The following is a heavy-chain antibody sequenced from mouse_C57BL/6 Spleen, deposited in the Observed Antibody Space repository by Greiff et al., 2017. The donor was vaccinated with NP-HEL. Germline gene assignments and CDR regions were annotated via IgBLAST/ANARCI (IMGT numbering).Heavy chain of an antibody. CDR2: ISSGSSTI. CDR3: ARLYYYGSSFHFDY. J-gene: IGHJ2*01. Sequence: EVKVVESGGGLVKPGGSLKLSCAASGFTFSDYGMHWVRQAPEKGLEWVAYISSGSSTIYYADTVKGRFTISRDNAKNTLFLQMTSLRSEDTAMYYCARLYYYGSSFHFDYWGQGTTLTDSS. D-gene: IGHD1-1*01. V-gene: IGHV5-17*01. CDR1: GFTFSDYG.